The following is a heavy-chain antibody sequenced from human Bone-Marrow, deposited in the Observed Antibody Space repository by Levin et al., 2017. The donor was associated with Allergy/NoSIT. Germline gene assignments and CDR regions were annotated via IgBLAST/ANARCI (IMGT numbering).Heavy chain of an antibody. J-gene: IGHJ6*02. Sequence: PGGSLRLSCAASEFTFSDYGMHWVRQAPGKGLEWVAGIWFDGSRKSYADSVKGRFTISRDNSKNTLFLEISAVRAEDTAVYYCVRSQFIDSKPLRYYGMDVWGQGTTVTVSS. CDR2: IWFDGSRK. V-gene: IGHV3-33*03. CDR3: VRSQFIDSKPLRYYGMDV. CDR1: EFTFSDYG. D-gene: IGHD4-11*01.